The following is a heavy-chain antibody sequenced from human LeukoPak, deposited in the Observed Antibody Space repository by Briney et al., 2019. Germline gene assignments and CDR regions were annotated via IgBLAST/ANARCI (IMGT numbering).Heavy chain of an antibody. V-gene: IGHV1-2*02. J-gene: IGHJ4*02. Sequence: ASVKVSCKASGYTFTGYYMHWVRQAPGQGLEWMGCINPNSGGTNYAQKFQGRVTMTRDTSISTAYMELSRLRSDDTAVYYCARQAPPYDSSGYFDYWGQGTLVTVSS. CDR2: INPNSGGT. CDR3: ARQAPPYDSSGYFDY. CDR1: GYTFTGYY. D-gene: IGHD3-22*01.